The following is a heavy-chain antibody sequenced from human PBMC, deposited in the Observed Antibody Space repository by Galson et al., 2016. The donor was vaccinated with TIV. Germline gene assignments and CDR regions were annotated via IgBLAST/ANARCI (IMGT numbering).Heavy chain of an antibody. Sequence: SLRLSCAASGFTFSDYYMSWVRQAPGKGLEWVSYISSSGRIIYYADSVKGRFTISRDNAKNSLYLQMNSLRAEDTAVYYCARDPPLEYYYGSGSYPYWGQGTLVTVSS. J-gene: IGHJ4*02. CDR1: GFTFSDYY. V-gene: IGHV3-11*04. D-gene: IGHD3-10*01. CDR2: ISSSGRII. CDR3: ARDPPLEYYYGSGSYPY.